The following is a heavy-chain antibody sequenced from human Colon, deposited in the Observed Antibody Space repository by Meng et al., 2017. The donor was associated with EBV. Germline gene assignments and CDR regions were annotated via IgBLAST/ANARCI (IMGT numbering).Heavy chain of an antibody. CDR2: TYYRSKWYN. CDR3: ARVAVGISSFDY. CDR1: GDSVSSNRSA. J-gene: IGHJ4*02. Sequence: QVHAAQPCPGLVKPSQTLSLTCALSGDSVSSNRSAWNWIRQSPSRGLEWLGRTYYRSKWYNDYAVSVKSRITINPDTSKNQFSLQLNSVTPEDTAVYYCARVAVGISSFDYWGQGTLVTVSS. V-gene: IGHV6-1*02. D-gene: IGHD1-26*01.